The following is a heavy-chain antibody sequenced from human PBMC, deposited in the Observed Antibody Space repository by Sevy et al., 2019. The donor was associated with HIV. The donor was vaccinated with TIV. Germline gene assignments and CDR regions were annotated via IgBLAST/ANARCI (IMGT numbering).Heavy chain of an antibody. CDR3: VKEETAPYFDC. Sequence: GGSLRLSCAASRFTFSTYAVSWVRQAPGKGLEWVAALSGDRTYYAGSVKGRFTISRDNPKNTVYLQVNSLRVEDTALYYCVKEETAPYFDCWGHGTLVTVSS. CDR1: RFTFSTYA. CDR2: LSGDRT. V-gene: IGHV3-23*01. D-gene: IGHD2-21*02. J-gene: IGHJ4*01.